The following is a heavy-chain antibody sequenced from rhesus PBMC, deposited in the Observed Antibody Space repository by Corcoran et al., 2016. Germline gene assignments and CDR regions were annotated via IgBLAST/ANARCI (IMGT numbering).Heavy chain of an antibody. Sequence: QVTLKESGPALVKPTQTLTLTCTFSGFSLSTSGMGVGWIRQPSRKTLEWLAHIYWDDDKRYSTSLKSRLTISKDPSKNQVVLTMTNMDPMDTATYYCARRPILTDSRFDVWGPGVLVTVSS. CDR1: GFSLSTSGMG. J-gene: IGHJ5-1*01. V-gene: IGHV2-174*02. CDR2: IYWDDDK. D-gene: IGHD2-39*01. CDR3: ARRPILTDSRFDV.